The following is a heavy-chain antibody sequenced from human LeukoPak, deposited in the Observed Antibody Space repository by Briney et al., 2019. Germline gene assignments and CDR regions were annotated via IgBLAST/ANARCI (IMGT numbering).Heavy chain of an antibody. D-gene: IGHD3-22*01. Sequence: SETLSLTCTVSGGSVSSGSYYWSWIRQPPGKGLEWIGYIYYSGSTNYNPSLKSRVTISVDMSKNQFSLKLSSVTAADTAVYYCASGLVVIKASDFWGQGTMVTVSS. CDR3: ASGLVVIKASDF. V-gene: IGHV4-61*01. CDR2: IYYSGST. J-gene: IGHJ3*01. CDR1: GGSVSSGSYY.